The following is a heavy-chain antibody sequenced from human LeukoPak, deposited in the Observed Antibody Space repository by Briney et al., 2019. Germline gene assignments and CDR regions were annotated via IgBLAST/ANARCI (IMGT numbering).Heavy chain of an antibody. D-gene: IGHD3-10*01. Sequence: KRSETLSLTCTVSGGSISSSSYYSGWIRQPPGKGLEWIGSIYYSGSTYYNPSLKSRVTISVDTSKNQFSLKLSSVTAADTAVYYCARHGRGGLDYWGQGTLVTVSS. CDR3: ARHGRGGLDY. J-gene: IGHJ4*02. CDR2: IYYSGST. V-gene: IGHV4-39*01. CDR1: GGSISSSSYY.